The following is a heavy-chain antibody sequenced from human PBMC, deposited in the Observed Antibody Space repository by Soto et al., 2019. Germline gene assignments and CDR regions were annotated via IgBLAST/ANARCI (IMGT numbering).Heavy chain of an antibody. V-gene: IGHV1-46*02. CDR2: INPRGGST. CDR1: GYTFDRYY. Sequence: QAQLVQSGSEVKKPGASVKISCKASGYTFDRYYMHWVRQAPGQGLEWLGIINPRGGSTTDAEKSEGRLSMTRDTSTSTFCMELSGLRSEDTAVYYCARDFELRGTILGVVIWWMYNWSDTWGQGTLVSVSS. CDR3: ARDFELRGTILGVVIWWMYNWSDT. J-gene: IGHJ5*02. D-gene: IGHD3-3*02.